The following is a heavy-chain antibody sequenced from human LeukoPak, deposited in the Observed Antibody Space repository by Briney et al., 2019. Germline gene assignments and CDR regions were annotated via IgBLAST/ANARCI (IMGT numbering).Heavy chain of an antibody. J-gene: IGHJ3*02. CDR3: AVTLEWLKWGAVDI. Sequence: ASVKVSFKASGYTFTSYYMHWVRQAPGQGLEGMGIINPSGGSTNYAQKFQGRVAVTRDTSTSTVYMELSSLRSEDTAVYYCAVTLEWLKWGAVDIWGQGTMVTVSS. D-gene: IGHD3-3*01. V-gene: IGHV1-46*03. CDR2: INPSGGST. CDR1: GYTFTSYY.